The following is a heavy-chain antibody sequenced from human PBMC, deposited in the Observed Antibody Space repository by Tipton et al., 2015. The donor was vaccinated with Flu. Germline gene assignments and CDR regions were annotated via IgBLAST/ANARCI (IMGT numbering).Heavy chain of an antibody. Sequence: QLVQSGGGVVQPGRSLRLSCAASGFTFSTYWMHWVRQAPGKGPVWVSHISEDGSVTDYVDSVKGRFTISRNNAKNTLYLQLNSLRVEDTAMYYCASALSRSDFWGQGTLVTVSS. CDR1: GFTFSTYW. V-gene: IGHV3-74*02. J-gene: IGHJ4*02. CDR2: ISEDGSVT. CDR3: ASALSRSDF.